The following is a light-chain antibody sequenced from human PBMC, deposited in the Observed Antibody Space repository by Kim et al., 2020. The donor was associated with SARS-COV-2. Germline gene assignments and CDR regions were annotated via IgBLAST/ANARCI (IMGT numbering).Light chain of an antibody. CDR2: RST. J-gene: IGLJ2*01. CDR3: QVWASNAVV. V-gene: IGLV3-9*01. CDR1: KIGSNS. Sequence: SVALGQTATITCGGNKIGSNSVHWYQQKPGQAPVLVISRSTNRPSGIPERFSGSNSGNTATLTISRAQVGDEADYFCQVWASNAVVFGGGTQLTVL.